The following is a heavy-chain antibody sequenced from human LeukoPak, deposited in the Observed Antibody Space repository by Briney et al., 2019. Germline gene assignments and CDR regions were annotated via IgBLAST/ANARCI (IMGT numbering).Heavy chain of an antibody. CDR3: ARGNYYDSRNAFDI. Sequence: SETLSLTCTVSGASISSYYWSWIRQPAGKGLEWIGRIYTSGRTNYNPSLKSRVTISVDKSGHQFSLKLSSVTAADTAVYYCARGNYYDSRNAFDIWGQGTKVTVSS. CDR2: IYTSGRT. V-gene: IGHV4-4*07. CDR1: GASISSYY. J-gene: IGHJ3*02. D-gene: IGHD3-22*01.